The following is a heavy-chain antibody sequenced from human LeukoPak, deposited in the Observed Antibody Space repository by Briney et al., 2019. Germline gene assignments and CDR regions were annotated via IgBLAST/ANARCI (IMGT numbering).Heavy chain of an antibody. V-gene: IGHV1-2*02. Sequence: GASVKVSCKASGYTFTGYYMHWVRQAPGQGLEWMGWINPNSGGTNYAQKFQGRVTMTRDTSISTAYMELSRLRSDDTAVHYCARESSSWYYYYYYMDVWGKGTTVTVSS. D-gene: IGHD6-13*01. CDR1: GYTFTGYY. CDR2: INPNSGGT. CDR3: ARESSSWYYYYYYMDV. J-gene: IGHJ6*03.